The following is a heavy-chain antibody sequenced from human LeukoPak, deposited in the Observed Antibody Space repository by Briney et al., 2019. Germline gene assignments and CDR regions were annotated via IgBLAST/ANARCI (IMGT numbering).Heavy chain of an antibody. Sequence: GGSLRLSCAASGFTFSDFWMAWVRQAPGRGLEWVANIKPDGSQKYYVGSVKGRFSISRDNAENSLYLQMNSLRAEDTAVYYCANSGWSLRDYWGQGTLVTVPS. D-gene: IGHD6-19*01. CDR1: GFTFSDFW. CDR2: IKPDGSQK. V-gene: IGHV3-7*01. CDR3: ANSGWSLRDY. J-gene: IGHJ4*02.